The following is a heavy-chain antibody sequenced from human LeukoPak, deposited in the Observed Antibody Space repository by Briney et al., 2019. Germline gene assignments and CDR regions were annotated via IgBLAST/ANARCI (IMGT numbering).Heavy chain of an antibody. CDR2: ITASGTAM. J-gene: IGHJ4*02. D-gene: IGHD6-19*01. Sequence: GGSLRLSCAASGFTFSSYSMNWVRQAPGKGLEWVSHITASGTAMFYADSVKGRFTISRDNAKNSLYLQMNSLRAEDTAVYYCAKDSSGTFDYWGQGTLVTVSS. CDR1: GFTFSSYS. CDR3: AKDSSGTFDY. V-gene: IGHV3-48*01.